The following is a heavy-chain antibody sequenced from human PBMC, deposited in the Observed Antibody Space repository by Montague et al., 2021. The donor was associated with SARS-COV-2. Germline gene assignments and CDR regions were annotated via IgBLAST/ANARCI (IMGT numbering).Heavy chain of an antibody. CDR3: APAVPVADDS. Sequence: SLRLSCAASGFNFGVYEMNWVHQTPGKGLEWVSYINGGSSVMYYADSVMGRFTISRDSAESSLYLQMNSLRAEDTAAYYCAPAVPVADDSWGQGTLVTVSS. CDR2: INGGSSVM. V-gene: IGHV3-48*03. D-gene: IGHD2-2*01. CDR1: GFNFGVYE. J-gene: IGHJ5*02.